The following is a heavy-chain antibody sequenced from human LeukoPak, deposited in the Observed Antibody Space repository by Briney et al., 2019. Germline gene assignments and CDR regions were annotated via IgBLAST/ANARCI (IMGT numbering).Heavy chain of an antibody. J-gene: IGHJ4*02. Sequence: ASVKVSCTASGYXFRDHHMHWVRQAPGQGLEWMGKITPIDGSTTYAQKFQDRVTMTRDTSTSTVYMELNGLSSEDTAVYYCARDTYGSDYWGQGTLVTVSS. CDR3: ARDTYGSDY. CDR1: GYXFRDHH. D-gene: IGHD3-10*01. V-gene: IGHV1-46*01. CDR2: ITPIDGST.